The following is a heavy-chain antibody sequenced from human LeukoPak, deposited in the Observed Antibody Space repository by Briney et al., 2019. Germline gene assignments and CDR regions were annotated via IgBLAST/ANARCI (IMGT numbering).Heavy chain of an antibody. CDR3: AREVYYDSSGYYN. CDR1: GYTFTSYD. V-gene: IGHV1-8*03. D-gene: IGHD3-22*01. Sequence: ASVKVSCKASGYTFTSYDINWVRQATGQGLEWMGWMNPNNGNTGYAQKFQGRVTITRNTSISTAYKELSSLRSEDTAVYYCAREVYYDSSGYYNWGQGTLVTVSS. J-gene: IGHJ4*02. CDR2: MNPNNGNT.